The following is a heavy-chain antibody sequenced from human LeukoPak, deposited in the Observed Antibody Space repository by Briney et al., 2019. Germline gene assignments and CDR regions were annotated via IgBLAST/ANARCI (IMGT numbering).Heavy chain of an antibody. Sequence: PSQTLSLTCTVSGGSISSGDYYWSWIRQPPGKGLEWIGYIYYSGSTYYNPSLKSRVTISVDTSKNQFSLKLSSVTAADTAVYYCAREAPKLRLFDYWGQGTLVTVSS. D-gene: IGHD2-15*01. CDR3: AREAPKLRLFDY. V-gene: IGHV4-30-4*08. CDR1: GGSISSGDYY. J-gene: IGHJ4*02. CDR2: IYYSGST.